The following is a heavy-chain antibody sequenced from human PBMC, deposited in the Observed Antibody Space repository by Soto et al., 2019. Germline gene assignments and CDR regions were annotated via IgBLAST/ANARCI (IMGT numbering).Heavy chain of an antibody. CDR1: GDSINSSQW. CDR3: AARHFWSGPWTHTRLDY. CDR2: ISHSGST. J-gene: IGHJ4*02. Sequence: SETLSLTCAVSGDSINSSQWRDWVRQPPGKGLEWIGQISHSGSTNYNPSLTSRVTISVDKSKNHFSLKLTSVTAADTAVYYCAARHFWSGPWTHTRLDYWGQGTLVTVSS. D-gene: IGHD3-3*02. V-gene: IGHV4-4*02.